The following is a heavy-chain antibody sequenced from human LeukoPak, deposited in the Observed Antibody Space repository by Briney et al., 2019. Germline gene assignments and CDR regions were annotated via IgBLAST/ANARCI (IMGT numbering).Heavy chain of an antibody. CDR1: GGSISSSSYY. D-gene: IGHD3-10*01. Sequence: SETLSLTCTVSGGSISSSSYYWGWIRQPPGKGLEWTGSIYYSGSTYYNPSLKSRVTISVDTSKNQFSLKLSSVTAADTAVYYCARQEGSKDYYGSGSYYNDNWFDPWGQGTLVTVSS. J-gene: IGHJ5*02. CDR3: ARQEGSKDYYGSGSYYNDNWFDP. V-gene: IGHV4-39*01. CDR2: IYYSGST.